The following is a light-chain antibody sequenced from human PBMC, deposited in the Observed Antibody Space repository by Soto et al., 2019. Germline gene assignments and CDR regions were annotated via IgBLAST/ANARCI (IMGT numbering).Light chain of an antibody. Sequence: EIVLTQSPATLSLSPGERATLSCRASQSVSNSLAWFQQKPGQAPRLLIYDASNRATGIPARFSGSGSGTDFTPAISCREPEYFAVYYCQQRSGWITFGQGTHWRL. CDR1: QSVSNS. V-gene: IGKV3-11*01. CDR3: QQRSGWIT. CDR2: DAS. J-gene: IGKJ5*01.